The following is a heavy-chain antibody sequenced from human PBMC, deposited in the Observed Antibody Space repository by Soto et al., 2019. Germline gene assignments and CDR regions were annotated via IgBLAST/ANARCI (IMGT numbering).Heavy chain of an antibody. J-gene: IGHJ4*02. V-gene: IGHV3-23*01. Sequence: EAHLLESGGGLVQPAGSLRLSCAASGFTFTTYTMVWVRQAPGRGPEWVSGVAQDGTASYADAVKSGFTISRDNSRNTLFRQMSNVRGEDTAVYYCAKDLQPDGVWEFDYWGQGNLVTGPS. CDR1: GFTFTTYT. D-gene: IGHD3-16*01. CDR3: AKDLQPDGVWEFDY. CDR2: VAQDGTA.